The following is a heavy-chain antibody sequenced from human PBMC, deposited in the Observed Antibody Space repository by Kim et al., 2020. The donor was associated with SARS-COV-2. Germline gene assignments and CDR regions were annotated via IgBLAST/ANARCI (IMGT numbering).Heavy chain of an antibody. CDR1: GVSISSNNW. D-gene: IGHD6-19*01. CDR3: ARPVAGSVWDV. Sequence: SETLSLTCAVSGVSISSNNWWSWVRQPPGRGLEWIGDIYHSGTTNYNPSLKSRVTISVDKSKNQFSLILTSVTAADTAIYYCARPVAGSVWDVWGQGTTVTSP. CDR2: IYHSGTT. J-gene: IGHJ6*02. V-gene: IGHV4-4*02.